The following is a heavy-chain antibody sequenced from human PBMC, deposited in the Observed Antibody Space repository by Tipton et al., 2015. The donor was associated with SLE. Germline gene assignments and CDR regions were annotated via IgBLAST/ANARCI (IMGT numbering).Heavy chain of an antibody. V-gene: IGHV3-30*18. Sequence: RSLRLSCAASGFTFSSYGMHWVRQAPGKGLEWVAVISYDGSNKYYADSVKGRFTISRDNSKNTLYLQMNSLRAEDTAVYYCAKDYGDYEAYYYYYYMDVWGKGTTVTVSS. CDR3: AKDYGDYEAYYYYYYMDV. CDR1: GFTFSSYG. J-gene: IGHJ6*03. D-gene: IGHD4-17*01. CDR2: ISYDGSNK.